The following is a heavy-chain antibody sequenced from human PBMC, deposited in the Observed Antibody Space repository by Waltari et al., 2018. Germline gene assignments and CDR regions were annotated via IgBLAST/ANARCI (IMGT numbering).Heavy chain of an antibody. CDR1: GGSISSSSYY. D-gene: IGHD1-26*01. Sequence: QLQLQESGPGLVKPSETLSLTCTVSGGSISSSSYYWGWIRQPPGKGLEWIGSIYYSGSTSDNPSLKRRVTISVDTSKNQFSLKLSSVTAADTAVYYCARGSPTQDYWGQGTLVTVSS. CDR2: IYYSGST. V-gene: IGHV4-39*07. J-gene: IGHJ4*02. CDR3: ARGSPTQDY.